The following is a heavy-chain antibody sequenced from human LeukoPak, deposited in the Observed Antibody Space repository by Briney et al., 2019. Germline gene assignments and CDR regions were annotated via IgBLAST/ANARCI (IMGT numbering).Heavy chain of an antibody. CDR1: GFTFSDYY. CDR2: ISGSGGSI. J-gene: IGHJ3*02. Sequence: PGGSLRLSCAASGFTFSDYYMSWIRQAPGKGLEWVSAISGSGGSIYYADSVKGRFTISRDNSKNTLYLQMNSLRDDDTAVYYCAKHLEVATIMSAFDIWGQGTMVTVSS. CDR3: AKHLEVATIMSAFDI. D-gene: IGHD5-12*01. V-gene: IGHV3-23*01.